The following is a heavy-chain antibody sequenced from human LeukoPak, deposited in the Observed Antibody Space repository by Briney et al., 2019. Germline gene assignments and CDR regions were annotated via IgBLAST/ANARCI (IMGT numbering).Heavy chain of an antibody. V-gene: IGHV4-4*09. CDR2: IYTSGST. CDR3: ASLSSGWYYFDY. CDR1: GGSISSYY. J-gene: IGHJ4*02. D-gene: IGHD6-19*01. Sequence: SETLSLTCTVSGGSISSYYWSWIRQPPGKGLEWIGYIYTSGSTNYNPSLKSRVTISVDTSKSQFSLKLSSVTAADTAVYYCASLSSGWYYFDYWGQGTLVTVSS.